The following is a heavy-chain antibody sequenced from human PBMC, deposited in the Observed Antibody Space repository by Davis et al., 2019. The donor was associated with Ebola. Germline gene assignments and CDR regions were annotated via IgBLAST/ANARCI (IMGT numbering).Heavy chain of an antibody. CDR1: GFTFSDYY. D-gene: IGHD3-16*01. Sequence: ESLKISCAASGFTFSDYYMTWIRQPPGKGLEWIGEVNHGGSTNYNPSLKSRVSISVDTSKNQFSLKLSSVTAADTAVYYCAGFGAFDIWGQGTMVTVSS. CDR3: AGFGAFDI. V-gene: IGHV4-34*08. J-gene: IGHJ3*02. CDR2: VNHGGST.